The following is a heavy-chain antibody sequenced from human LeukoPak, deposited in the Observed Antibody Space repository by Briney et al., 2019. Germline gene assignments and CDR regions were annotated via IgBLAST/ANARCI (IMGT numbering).Heavy chain of an antibody. J-gene: IGHJ4*02. V-gene: IGHV3-23*01. D-gene: IGHD4-17*01. CDR3: AILTVTTAY. CDR1: GFTFSSYA. Sequence: GGSLRLSCAASGFTFSSYAMSWVRQIPGKGLEWVSGINGNGGSTNYADSVKGRFTISRDNSKNTLYLQMNSLRAEDTAVYYCAILTVTTAYWGQGTLVTVS. CDR2: INGNGGST.